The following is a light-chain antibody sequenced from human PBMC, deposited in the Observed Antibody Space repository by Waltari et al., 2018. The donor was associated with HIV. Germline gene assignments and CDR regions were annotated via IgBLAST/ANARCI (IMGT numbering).Light chain of an antibody. J-gene: IGLJ2*01. CDR3: CTYVGVFAL. Sequence: QSALTQPRSVSGSLGQSVTISCTGTSSDVGGYTYVSWYQQYPGKAPKVMIYDVNKRPSGVPDRVSGSKSGSTASLTISGLQAEDEADYYCCTYVGVFALFGGGTKLTVL. V-gene: IGLV2-11*01. CDR2: DVN. CDR1: SSDVGGYTY.